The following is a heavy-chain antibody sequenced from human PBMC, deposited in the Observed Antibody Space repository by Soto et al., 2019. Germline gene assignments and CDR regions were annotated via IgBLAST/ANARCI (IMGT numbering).Heavy chain of an antibody. CDR3: ARLEGYSYGYGGDAFDY. D-gene: IGHD5-18*01. Sequence: SGKVSCKASGYNFTSYGISWVLQAPGQGLEWMGWISSYNGNTNYAQKLQGRVTMTTEKYTSTAYMELMSLRSDDTAVYYCARLEGYSYGYGGDAFDYWGQAILVTVS. J-gene: IGHJ4*02. CDR1: GYNFTSYG. V-gene: IGHV1-18*04. CDR2: ISSYNGNT.